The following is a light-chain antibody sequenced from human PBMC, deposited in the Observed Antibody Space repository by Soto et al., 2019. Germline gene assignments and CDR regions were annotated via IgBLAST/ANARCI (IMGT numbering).Light chain of an antibody. Sequence: QSVLTQPPSVSGAPGQRVTISCTGITSNIGAFFVVNWYQQLPGTAPKLLFYFNSIRPSGFPDRFSGSKSGTSASLAITGLQAEDEADYYCQSYDSSLSGLVFGTGTKVTVL. CDR2: FNS. J-gene: IGLJ1*01. V-gene: IGLV1-40*01. CDR1: TSNIGAFFV. CDR3: QSYDSSLSGLV.